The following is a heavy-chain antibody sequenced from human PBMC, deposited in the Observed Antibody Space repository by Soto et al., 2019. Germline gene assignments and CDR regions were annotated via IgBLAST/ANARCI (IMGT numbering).Heavy chain of an antibody. CDR3: ARARGDHYDFWSGYYYYYYYGMDV. Sequence: XSVKVSCKASVYTFTCYYMHWVRQAPGQGLEWMGWINPNSGGTNYAQKFQGRVTMTRDTSISTAYMELSRLRSDDTAVYYCARARGDHYDFWSGYYYYYYYGMDVWGQGTTVTVSS. CDR2: INPNSGGT. D-gene: IGHD3-3*01. CDR1: VYTFTCYY. J-gene: IGHJ6*02. V-gene: IGHV1-2*02.